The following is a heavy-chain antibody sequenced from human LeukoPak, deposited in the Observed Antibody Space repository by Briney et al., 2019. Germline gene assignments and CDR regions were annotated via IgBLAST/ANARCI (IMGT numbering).Heavy chain of an antibody. CDR1: GFTFSTSP. J-gene: IGHJ4*02. CDR2: IHAGASDP. CDR3: AKGGHHFNPFYN. V-gene: IGHV3-23*01. Sequence: RRSLRLSCTLSGFTFSTSPMAWVHQAPGKGLNWLSSIHAGASDPSCADPVQGRSTISRDNSRNVPSLQLNNLRAEDTAIYFCAKGGHHFNPFYNWGQGTLVTGSS.